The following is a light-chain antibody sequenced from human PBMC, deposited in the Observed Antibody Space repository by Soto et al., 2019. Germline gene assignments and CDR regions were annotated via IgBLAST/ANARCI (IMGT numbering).Light chain of an antibody. Sequence: EIVLTQSPGTLSFSPGERATLSCRTSQTLPNNYLAWYQQKPGQAPRLLIYASSNRTTGIPERFSGSGCGTDFTLTINRLEPEDFAVYYCQQFGISPRTFRQGTKLEI. CDR3: QQFGISPRT. J-gene: IGKJ2*01. V-gene: IGKV3-20*01. CDR1: QTLPNNY. CDR2: ASS.